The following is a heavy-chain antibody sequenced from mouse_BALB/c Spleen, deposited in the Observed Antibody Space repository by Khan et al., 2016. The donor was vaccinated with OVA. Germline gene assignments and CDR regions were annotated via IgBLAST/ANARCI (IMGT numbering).Heavy chain of an antibody. V-gene: IGHV1S29*02. CDR2: IYPYNGGT. CDR3: SRSRGPGYDYYSDD. D-gene: IGHD2-4*01. CDR1: GYTFTDYD. Sequence: VRLQQSGPELVKPGASVKISCKASGYTFTDYDIHWVKQSHGKSLEWIGYIYPYNGGTGYSQKFKSKATVTVANSSSTAYMELRSLTSEDSGVYYCSRSRGPGYDYYSDDWGQGTTLTVSS. J-gene: IGHJ2*01.